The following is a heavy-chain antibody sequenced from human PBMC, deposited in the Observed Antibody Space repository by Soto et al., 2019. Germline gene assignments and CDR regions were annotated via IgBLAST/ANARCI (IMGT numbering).Heavy chain of an antibody. J-gene: IGHJ4*02. D-gene: IGHD2-8*02. CDR1: GGSFSGYY. V-gene: IGHV4-34*01. CDR3: ARDKSTGLFDY. CDR2: INHSGST. Sequence: SETLSLTCAVYGGSFSGYYWTWIRQPPGTGLEWIGEINHSGSTNYNPSLKSRVTISVDTSKNQFSLKLTSVTAADTAVYYCARDKSTGLFDYWGQGTLVTASS.